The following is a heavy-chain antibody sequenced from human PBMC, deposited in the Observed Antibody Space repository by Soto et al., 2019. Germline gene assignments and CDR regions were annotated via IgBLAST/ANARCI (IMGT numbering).Heavy chain of an antibody. J-gene: IGHJ4*02. CDR2: IKQDGSEK. V-gene: IGHV3-7*01. Sequence: EVQLVESGGGLVQPGGSLRLSCAASGFTFSSYWMSWVRQAPGKGREWVANIKQDGSEKYYVDSVKGRFTISRDNAKNSLYLQMNSLRAEDTAVYYCARDPGYSSSWSYQDRWGQGTLVTVSS. D-gene: IGHD6-13*01. CDR1: GFTFSSYW. CDR3: ARDPGYSSSWSYQDR.